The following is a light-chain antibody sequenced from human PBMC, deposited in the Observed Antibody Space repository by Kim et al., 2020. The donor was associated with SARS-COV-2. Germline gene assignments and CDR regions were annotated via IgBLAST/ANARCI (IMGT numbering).Light chain of an antibody. J-gene: IGKJ4*01. Sequence: SPGERATLSCRASQTVGNNYLAWYQQKPGQSPTLLIYNASSRDTGIADRFGGSGSGTDFTLTVSRLGPEDFAVYYCQQYAWAPLNFGGGTKVDIK. CDR1: QTVGNNY. V-gene: IGKV3-20*01. CDR3: QQYAWAPLN. CDR2: NAS.